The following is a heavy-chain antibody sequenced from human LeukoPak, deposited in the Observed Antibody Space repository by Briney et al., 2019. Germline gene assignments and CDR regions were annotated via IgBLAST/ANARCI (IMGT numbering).Heavy chain of an antibody. Sequence: GGSLRLSCAVSGFSSYEMNWVRQAPGKGLEWVSYISSSGRTIYYADSVKGRFTISRDNAKNSLYLQMNSLRAEDTAVYYCARVLMGYDVFDIWGQGTMVTVSS. CDR1: GFSSYE. D-gene: IGHD2-8*01. V-gene: IGHV3-48*03. CDR3: ARVLMGYDVFDI. J-gene: IGHJ3*02. CDR2: ISSSGRTI.